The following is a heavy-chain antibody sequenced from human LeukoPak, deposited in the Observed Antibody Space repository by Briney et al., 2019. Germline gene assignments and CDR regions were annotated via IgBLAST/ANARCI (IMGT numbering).Heavy chain of an antibody. Sequence: GSLRLSCAVSGFTFSSYAMSWVRQAPGKGLEWVSVISGSGGRTYYADSVKGRFTISRDNSKNTLYLQMNSLRAEDTAVYYCAKDRAIHLVPYYLVPDIWGQGTMVTVSS. J-gene: IGHJ3*02. V-gene: IGHV3-23*01. CDR3: AKDRAIHLVPYYLVPDI. D-gene: IGHD5-18*01. CDR2: ISGSGGRT. CDR1: GFTFSSYA.